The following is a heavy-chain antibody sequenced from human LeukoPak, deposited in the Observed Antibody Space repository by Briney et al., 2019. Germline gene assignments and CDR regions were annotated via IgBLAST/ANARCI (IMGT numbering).Heavy chain of an antibody. D-gene: IGHD3-10*01. V-gene: IGHV3-23*01. Sequence: GGSLTLSCAVAGFTFSSYAMSWVRQAPGKGREWVSAISGRGGSTNHADSVKGRFAISRDNSKNTLYLQMNSLRAEDTAVYYCAKSGDIGWFGELSTRWGQGTLVTVSS. CDR3: AKSGDIGWFGELSTR. CDR1: GFTFSSYA. CDR2: ISGRGGST. J-gene: IGHJ4*02.